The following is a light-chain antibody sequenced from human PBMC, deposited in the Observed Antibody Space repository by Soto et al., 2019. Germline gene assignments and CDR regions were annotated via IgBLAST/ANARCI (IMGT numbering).Light chain of an antibody. CDR3: QQYNSYSQT. CDR1: QDISSS. Sequence: IQLTQSPSSLSASVGDKVTITCRATQDISSSIGWYQQKPGKAPKLLIYAASILQSGIPSRFSGSGFGTDFTLNISSLQPDDFATYYCQQYNSYSQTFGQGTKVEIK. V-gene: IGKV1-9*01. CDR2: AAS. J-gene: IGKJ1*01.